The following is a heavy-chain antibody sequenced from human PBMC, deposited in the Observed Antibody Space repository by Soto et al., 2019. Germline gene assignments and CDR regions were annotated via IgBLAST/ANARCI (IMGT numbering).Heavy chain of an antibody. Sequence: LRLSCAASGFTFSSYGMHWVRQAPGKGLEWVAVIWYDGSNKYYADSVKGRFTISRDNSKNTLYLQMNSLRAEDTAVYYCARGGYYYYGSVDIWGQGTMVTVSS. CDR2: IWYDGSNK. V-gene: IGHV3-33*01. J-gene: IGHJ3*02. CDR1: GFTFSSYG. CDR3: ARGGYYYYGSVDI. D-gene: IGHD3-10*01.